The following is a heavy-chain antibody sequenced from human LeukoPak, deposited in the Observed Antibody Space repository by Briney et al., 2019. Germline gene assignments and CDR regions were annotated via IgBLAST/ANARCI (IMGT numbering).Heavy chain of an antibody. CDR2: ISYSGST. D-gene: IGHD6-19*01. CDR3: ARHDIAVAGVPFWFDP. J-gene: IGHJ5*02. V-gene: IGHV4-59*08. Sequence: SETLSLTCTGTGGFISGYYWSWVRQPPGKGLEWIGYISYSGSTNYNPSLKSRVTTSVDTSQNQFSLKLNSVTAADTAVYCCARHDIAVAGVPFWFDPWGQGTQVTVSS. CDR1: GGFISGYY.